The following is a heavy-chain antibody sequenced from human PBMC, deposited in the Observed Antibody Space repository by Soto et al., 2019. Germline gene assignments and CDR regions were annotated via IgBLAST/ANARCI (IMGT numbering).Heavy chain of an antibody. CDR3: ARADLPIVLVPAAMEGFDY. Sequence: QVQLVQSGAEVKKPGASVKVSCKASGYTFTGYYMHWVRQAPGQGLEWMGWINPNSGGTNYAQKFESWVTMTRDTSISTAYMGLSRRRSDDTAVYYCARADLPIVLVPAAMEGFDYWGQGTLVTVSS. CDR2: INPNSGGT. V-gene: IGHV1-2*04. D-gene: IGHD2-2*01. J-gene: IGHJ4*02. CDR1: GYTFTGYY.